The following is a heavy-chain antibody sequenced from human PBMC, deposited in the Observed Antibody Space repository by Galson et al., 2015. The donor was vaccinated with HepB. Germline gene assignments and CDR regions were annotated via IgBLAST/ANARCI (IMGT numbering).Heavy chain of an antibody. Sequence: SLRLSCAASGFIFSTYTFNWVRRAPGKDLEWISYISSTGTTIYYADSVNGRFTISRDNAENSLSLQMSSLRDEDTAVYYCVRVAIDTTIFRGYWYFDLWGRGTLVTVSS. D-gene: IGHD1-1*01. V-gene: IGHV3-48*02. CDR1: GFIFSTYT. CDR3: VRVAIDTTIFRGYWYFDL. J-gene: IGHJ2*01. CDR2: ISSTGTTI.